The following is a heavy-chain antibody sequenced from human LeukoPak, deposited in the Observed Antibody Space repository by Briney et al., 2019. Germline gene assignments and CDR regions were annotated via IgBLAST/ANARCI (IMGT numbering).Heavy chain of an antibody. CDR1: AYTFTGYF. CDR2: INPSSGGT. J-gene: IGHJ4*02. V-gene: IGHV1-2*02. CDR3: EIAAEPKNFDY. D-gene: IGHD1-14*01. Sequence: ASVKVSCKASAYTFTGYFVHWVRQAPGQGLDGMGWINPSSGGTNYAQEFQGRVTMTRDTSISTAYMQLTRLRSDDTAVYYCEIAAEPKNFDYWGQGTLVTVSS.